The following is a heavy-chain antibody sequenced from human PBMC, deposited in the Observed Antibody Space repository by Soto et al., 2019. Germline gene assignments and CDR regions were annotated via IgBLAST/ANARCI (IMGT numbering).Heavy chain of an antibody. J-gene: IGHJ4*02. V-gene: IGHV4-59*01. Sequence: PSETLSLTCTVPGGSISSYYWSWIRQPPGKGLEWIGYIYYNGNTNYNPSIKSRVTISVDTSKNQFSLKLSSVTAADTAVYYCARATYYHGRSGYLYYFDYWGQGALVTVSS. D-gene: IGHD3-22*01. CDR3: ARATYYHGRSGYLYYFDY. CDR1: GGSISSYY. CDR2: IYYNGNT.